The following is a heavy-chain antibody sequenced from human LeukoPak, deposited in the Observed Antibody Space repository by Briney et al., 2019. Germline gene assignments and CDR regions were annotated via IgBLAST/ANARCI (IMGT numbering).Heavy chain of an antibody. J-gene: IGHJ4*02. V-gene: IGHV3-23*01. Sequence: GGSLRLSCAASVYTFRIYGMSWVRQAPGKGLEWVSAITGSGGGTYYADSVKGRFTISRDNSKNTLHLQMNSLRADDTAVYYCAKDKAGSGTYYFSDSWGQGTLVTVSS. CDR2: ITGSGGGT. D-gene: IGHD3-10*01. CDR1: VYTFRIYG. CDR3: AKDKAGSGTYYFSDS.